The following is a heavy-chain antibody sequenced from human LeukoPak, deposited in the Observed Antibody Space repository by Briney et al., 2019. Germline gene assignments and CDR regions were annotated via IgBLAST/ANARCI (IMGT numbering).Heavy chain of an antibody. Sequence: SVKVSCKASGDTFSSYAISWVRQAPGQGLEWMGGIIPIFGTANYAQKFQGRVTITADKSTSTAYMELSSLRSEDTAVYYCARDLNYYDSSAAYWGQGTLVTVSS. V-gene: IGHV1-69*06. CDR3: ARDLNYYDSSAAY. J-gene: IGHJ4*02. CDR2: IIPIFGTA. D-gene: IGHD3-22*01. CDR1: GDTFSSYA.